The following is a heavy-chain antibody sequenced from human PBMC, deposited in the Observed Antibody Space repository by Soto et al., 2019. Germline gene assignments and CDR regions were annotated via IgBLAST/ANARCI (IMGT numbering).Heavy chain of an antibody. CDR3: ARAGSYRFDY. CDR1: GFTFTSYW. J-gene: IGHJ4*02. CDR2: INTDGTST. Sequence: EVQLVESGGGLVQPGGSLRLSCTPSGFTFTSYWIHWVRQAPGEGLVWVSRINTDGTSTSYADSVKGRFTISRDNARGTAYLQMNSRRAEDTAVYYCARAGSYRFDYWGEGTLVTVSS. D-gene: IGHD3-10*01. V-gene: IGHV3-74*01.